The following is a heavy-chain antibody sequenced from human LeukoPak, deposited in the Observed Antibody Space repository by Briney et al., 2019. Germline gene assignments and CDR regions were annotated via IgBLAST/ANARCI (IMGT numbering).Heavy chain of an antibody. CDR2: INYSGST. J-gene: IGHJ3*02. CDR3: ARDFNSAGFDAFDI. V-gene: IGHV4-30-4*01. CDR1: GGSMSSGDYY. Sequence: SETLSLTCTVSGGSMSSGDYYWSWIRQPPGKGLEWIGNINYSGSTDCNPSLKSRVAISVDTSKNQFSLKLSSVTAADTAVYYCARDFNSAGFDAFDIWGQGTMVTVSS.